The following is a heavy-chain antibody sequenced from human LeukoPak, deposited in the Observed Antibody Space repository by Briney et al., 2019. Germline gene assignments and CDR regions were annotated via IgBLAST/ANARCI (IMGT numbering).Heavy chain of an antibody. CDR2: INPYSGGT. CDR3: AEVVAATGTVALDI. J-gene: IGHJ3*02. CDR1: RDTLTDYY. D-gene: IGHD1-26*01. Sequence: ASAKVSCKASRDTLTDYYMHWVRQAPGQGLEWMGWINPYSGGTNYARKFQGRVTMTWDTSIGTAYMELSTLRSDDTAVYYCAEVVAATGTVALDIWGQGTMVSVSS. V-gene: IGHV1-2*02.